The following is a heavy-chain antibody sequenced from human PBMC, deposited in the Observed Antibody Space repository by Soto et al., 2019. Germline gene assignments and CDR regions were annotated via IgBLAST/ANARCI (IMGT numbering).Heavy chain of an antibody. J-gene: IGHJ4*02. CDR3: ATITIFGVVPNYFDY. Sequence: ETLSLTCAVSGGSISSSSYYWGWIRQPPGKGLEWIGSFYYSESTYYNPSLKSRVTISVDTSKNQFSLKLSSVTAADTAVYYCATITIFGVVPNYFDYWGQGTLVTVSS. V-gene: IGHV4-39*01. D-gene: IGHD3-3*01. CDR1: GGSISSSSYY. CDR2: FYYSEST.